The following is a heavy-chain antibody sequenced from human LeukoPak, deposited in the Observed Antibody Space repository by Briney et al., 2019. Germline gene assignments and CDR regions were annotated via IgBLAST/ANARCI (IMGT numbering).Heavy chain of an antibody. Sequence: SETLSLTCTVSGGSISSSSYYWGWIRQPPGKGLEWIGSIYYSGSTYYNPSLKSRVTISVDTSKNQFSLKLSSVTAADTAVYYCARVIRLNGSGSNGPGDFDYWGQGTLVTVSS. CDR3: ARVIRLNGSGSNGPGDFDY. D-gene: IGHD3-22*01. CDR2: IYYSGST. J-gene: IGHJ4*02. CDR1: GGSISSSSYY. V-gene: IGHV4-39*07.